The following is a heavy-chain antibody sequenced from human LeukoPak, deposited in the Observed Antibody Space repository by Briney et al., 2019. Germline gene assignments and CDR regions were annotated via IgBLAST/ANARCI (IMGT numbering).Heavy chain of an antibody. Sequence: PGRSLRLSCAASGFTFSSYAMHWVRQAPGKGLEWVAVISYDGSNKYYADSVKGRFTISRDNSKNTLYLQMNSLRAEDTAVYYCARDFRVVPAAIINAFDIWGQGTMVTVSS. CDR3: ARDFRVVPAAIINAFDI. CDR1: GFTFSSYA. V-gene: IGHV3-30-3*01. J-gene: IGHJ3*02. D-gene: IGHD2-2*01. CDR2: ISYDGSNK.